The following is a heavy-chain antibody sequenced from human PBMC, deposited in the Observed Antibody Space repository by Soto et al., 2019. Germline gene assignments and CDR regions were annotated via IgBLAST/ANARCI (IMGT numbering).Heavy chain of an antibody. V-gene: IGHV1-3*01. CDR2: INAGNGKT. CDR3: ARAGDDCSTTSCYMIDY. Sequence: GASVKVSFKASGYTFTTYAIHWVRQAPGQRLEWMGWINAGNGKTKYSQKFQDRVTITRDTSATTAYKELSSLTSEDTAVYYCARAGDDCSTTSCYMIDYWGQGTLVTVSS. J-gene: IGHJ4*02. D-gene: IGHD2-2*02. CDR1: GYTFTTYA.